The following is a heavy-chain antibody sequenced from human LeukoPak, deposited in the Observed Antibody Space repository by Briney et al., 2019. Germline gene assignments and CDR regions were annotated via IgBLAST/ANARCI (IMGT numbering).Heavy chain of an antibody. CDR2: ISGSGSGGST. V-gene: IGHV3-23*01. Sequence: GGSLRLSCAASGFTFSSSAMSWVRQAPGKGLEWVSNISGSGSGGSTYYADSVKGRFTISRDNSKNTLYLQMNSLRAEDTAVYYCARIAYSSSTDYWGQGTLVTVSS. D-gene: IGHD6-6*01. J-gene: IGHJ4*02. CDR3: ARIAYSSSTDY. CDR1: GFTFSSSA.